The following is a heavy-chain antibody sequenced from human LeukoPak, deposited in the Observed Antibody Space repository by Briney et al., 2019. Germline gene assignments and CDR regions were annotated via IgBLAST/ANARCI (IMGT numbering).Heavy chain of an antibody. CDR2: INPSRNT. V-gene: IGHV4-34*01. J-gene: IGHJ4*02. CDR1: GGSFSGYY. D-gene: IGHD6-6*01. CDR3: ARGRGIAARPGRYFDY. Sequence: PSETLSLTCAVFGGSFSGYYWNWIRQPPGKGLEWIGQINPSRNTNYNPSLKSRVTISVDTSKNQFSLKLSSVTAADTAVYYCARGRGIAARPGRYFDYWGQGTLVTVSS.